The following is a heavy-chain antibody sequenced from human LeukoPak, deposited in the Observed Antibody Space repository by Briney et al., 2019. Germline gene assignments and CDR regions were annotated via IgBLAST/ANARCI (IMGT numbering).Heavy chain of an antibody. Sequence: SETLSLTSAVYGVSFSGYYWSWIRQPPGKGLRWMGEINHSESTNNKPSLKSPVTISVDTSKNQFSLKLSSVTAADTAVYYCARGYDLVVVPAAIPSDAFDIWGQGTMVTVSS. CDR3: ARGYDLVVVPAAIPSDAFDI. V-gene: IGHV4-34*01. CDR1: GVSFSGYY. J-gene: IGHJ3*02. CDR2: INHSEST. D-gene: IGHD2-2*01.